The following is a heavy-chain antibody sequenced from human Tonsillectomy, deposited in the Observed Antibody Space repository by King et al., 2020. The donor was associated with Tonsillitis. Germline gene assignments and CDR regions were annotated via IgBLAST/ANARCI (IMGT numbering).Heavy chain of an antibody. CDR2: IYHSGST. D-gene: IGHD2-2*01. J-gene: IGHJ2*01. CDR1: GGSISSYY. Sequence: QLQESGPGLVKPSETLSLTCTVSGGSISSYYWSWIRQPPGKGREWIGYIYHSGSTNYNPSLKSRVTISVDTSKNQFSLKLRSAIAADTAVYYCARRNAGYCSSTSCETWYFDLWGRGTLVTVSS. V-gene: IGHV4-59*01. CDR3: ARRNAGYCSSTSCETWYFDL.